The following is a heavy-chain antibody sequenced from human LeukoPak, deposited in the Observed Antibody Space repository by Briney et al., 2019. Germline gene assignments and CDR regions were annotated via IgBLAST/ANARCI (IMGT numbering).Heavy chain of an antibody. V-gene: IGHV3-33*01. D-gene: IGHD6-19*01. CDR3: ARDPGVRWLVGFDY. J-gene: IGHJ4*02. CDR1: VFTFSSFG. CDR2: IWYDGTNK. Sequence: PGRSLRLSCAVSVFTFSSFGMHWFRQAPGKGLEWVAVIWYDGTNKYYADSVKGRFTISRDNSKNTLYLQMNSLRAEDTAVYYCARDPGVRWLVGFDYWGQGTLVTVSS.